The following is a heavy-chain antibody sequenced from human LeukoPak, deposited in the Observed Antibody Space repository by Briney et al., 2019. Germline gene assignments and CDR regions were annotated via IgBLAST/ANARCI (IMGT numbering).Heavy chain of an antibody. CDR1: GGSIGSYS. Sequence: SETLSLTCTVSGGSIGSYSWNWIRQPPRKRLEWIGHIRYSGSINYNPSLKRRVTISVDTSKNKFSLKLSSVTAADTAVYYCARQSYDILSGYYPNFDGWGQGTLVTVSS. J-gene: IGHJ4*02. D-gene: IGHD3-9*01. V-gene: IGHV4-59*08. CDR2: IRYSGSI. CDR3: ARQSYDILSGYYPNFDG.